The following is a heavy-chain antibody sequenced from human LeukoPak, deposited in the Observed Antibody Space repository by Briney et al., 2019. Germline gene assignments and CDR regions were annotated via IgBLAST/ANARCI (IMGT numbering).Heavy chain of an antibody. CDR2: IYPGDSDT. Sequence: GESLKISCKGSGYSFTSYWIGWVRQVPGKGLEWMGIIYPGDSDTRYSPSFQGQVTISADKSISTAYLQWSSLKASDTAMYYCARSDPKLLWFGELPHWFDPWGQGTLVTVSS. CDR1: GYSFTSYW. J-gene: IGHJ5*02. D-gene: IGHD3-10*01. V-gene: IGHV5-51*01. CDR3: ARSDPKLLWFGELPHWFDP.